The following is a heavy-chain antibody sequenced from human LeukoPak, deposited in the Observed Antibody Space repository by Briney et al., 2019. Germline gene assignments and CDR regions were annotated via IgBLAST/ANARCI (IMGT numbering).Heavy chain of an antibody. CDR1: GGSISSYY. V-gene: IGHV4-4*07. CDR3: AREPPGY. CDR2: IYTNGGA. J-gene: IGHJ4*02. Sequence: SETLSLTCTVSGGSISSYYWSWIRQPAGKGLEWIGRIYTNGGASYNPSLKSRVTISIDASKNKFSLKLSSVTAADTAVYYCAREPPGYWGQGILVTVSS.